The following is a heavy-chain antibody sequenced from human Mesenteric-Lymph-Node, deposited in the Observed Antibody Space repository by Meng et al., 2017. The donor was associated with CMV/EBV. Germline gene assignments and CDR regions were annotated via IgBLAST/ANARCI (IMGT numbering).Heavy chain of an antibody. V-gene: IGHV3-48*03. CDR1: GFTFSSYE. D-gene: IGHD3-16*01. Sequence: GGSLRLSCAASGFTFSSYEMNWVRQAPGKGLEWVSYISSGSTIYYADSVKGRFTISRDNAKNSLYLQMNSLRAEDTTVYYCARELGVYRDYWGQGTLVTVSS. J-gene: IGHJ4*02. CDR3: ARELGVYRDY. CDR2: ISSGSTI.